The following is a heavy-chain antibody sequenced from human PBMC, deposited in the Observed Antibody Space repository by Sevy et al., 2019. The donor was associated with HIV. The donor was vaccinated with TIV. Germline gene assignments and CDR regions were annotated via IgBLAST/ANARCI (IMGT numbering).Heavy chain of an antibody. Sequence: ASVKVSCKPSGDTFTNDYMHWVRQAPGQGLEWMGIIDPSAGNASYAEKFQGRVTMAWDTSTSTLYMDLSSLRSEDTAVYYCVRADPAKHFDSWGQGTLVTVSS. CDR3: VRADPAKHFDS. CDR1: GDTFTNDY. V-gene: IGHV1-46*01. J-gene: IGHJ4*02. CDR2: IDPSAGNA.